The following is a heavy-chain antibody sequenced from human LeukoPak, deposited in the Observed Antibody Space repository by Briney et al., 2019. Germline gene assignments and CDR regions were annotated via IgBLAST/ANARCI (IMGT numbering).Heavy chain of an antibody. J-gene: IGHJ6*04. CDR1: GFTFSSYS. D-gene: IGHD3-10*02. V-gene: IGHV3-48*04. CDR3: VELGITMIGGV. CDR2: ITFSSSII. Sequence: GGSLRLSCAASGFTFSSYSMNWVRQAPGKGLEWVSYITFSSSIIYYADSVKGRFTISRDNAKNSLYLQMNSLRAEDTAVYYCVELGITMIGGVWGKGTTVTISS.